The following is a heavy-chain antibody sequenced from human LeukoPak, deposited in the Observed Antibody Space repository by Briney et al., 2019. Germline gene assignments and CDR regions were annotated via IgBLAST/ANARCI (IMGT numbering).Heavy chain of an antibody. J-gene: IGHJ4*02. D-gene: IGHD6-19*01. V-gene: IGHV1-46*01. CDR2: IYPRDGST. CDR3: ARVSSGWSSSCFDY. CDR1: GYSFTSNY. Sequence: GASVKVSCKASGYSFTSNYIHWVRQAPGQGLEWMGMIYPRDGSTSYAQKFQGRVTVTRDTSTSTVHMELSGLRSEDTAVYYCARVSSGWSSSCFDYWGQGTLVTVSS.